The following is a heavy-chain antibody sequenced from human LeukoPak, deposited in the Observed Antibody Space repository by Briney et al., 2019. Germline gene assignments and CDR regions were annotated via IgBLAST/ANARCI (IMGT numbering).Heavy chain of an antibody. D-gene: IGHD6-19*01. CDR1: GYTFTGYY. V-gene: IGHV1-18*04. CDR2: ISAYNGNT. Sequence: PGASVKVSCKASGYTFTGYYMHWVRQAPGQGLEWMGWISAYNGNTKYAQKLQGRVTMTTDTSTSTAYMELRSLTSDDTAVYYCARLGYSSGWFWGQGTLVTVSS. J-gene: IGHJ4*02. CDR3: ARLGYSSGWF.